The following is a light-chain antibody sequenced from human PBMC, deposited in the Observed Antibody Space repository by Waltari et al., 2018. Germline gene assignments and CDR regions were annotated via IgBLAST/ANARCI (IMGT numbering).Light chain of an antibody. CDR1: SSDVGSYNF. J-gene: IGLJ2*01. V-gene: IGLV2-8*01. Sequence: QSDLTQPPSASGSPGQSVTISCTGTSSDVGSYNFVSWYQQHPVKAPKLLIYEVTKRPSGVPDRFSGSKSGNTASLTVSGLQAEDEADYYCSSFEGSNNLLFGGGTELTVL. CDR3: SSFEGSNNLL. CDR2: EVT.